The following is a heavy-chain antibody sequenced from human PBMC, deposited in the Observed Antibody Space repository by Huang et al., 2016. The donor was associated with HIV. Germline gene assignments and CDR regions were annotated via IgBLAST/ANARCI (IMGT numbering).Heavy chain of an antibody. CDR2: FEPEDGET. CDR1: GYTLTELS. J-gene: IGHJ4*02. CDR3: ATVYRRFRNHDSGDYYFDY. Sequence: QVQLVQSGAEVKKPGASVKVSCKVSGYTLTELSMQWVRQAPGKGLEWMGGFEPEDGETIDATKFQGRVTMTEDTSTDTAYMEMSSLRSEDTAVYYCATVYRRFRNHDSGDYYFDYWDQGTLVTVSS. D-gene: IGHD3-22*01. V-gene: IGHV1-24*01.